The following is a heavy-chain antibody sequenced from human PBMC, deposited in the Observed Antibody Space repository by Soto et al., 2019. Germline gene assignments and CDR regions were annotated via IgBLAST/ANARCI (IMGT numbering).Heavy chain of an antibody. V-gene: IGHV3-33*01. J-gene: IGHJ6*02. CDR3: ARDRDYSGLDV. CDR1: GFTFTGFA. Sequence: QVQLVESGGGVVQPGKCLRLYCAASGFTFTGFAMPWVRQAPGKGLEWVANIWSDGLNTYYADSVKGRFTISRDSSGNTLYLQMTSLRVEDTAVYFCARDRDYSGLDVWGQGTTVTVSS. CDR2: IWSDGLNT. D-gene: IGHD3-10*01.